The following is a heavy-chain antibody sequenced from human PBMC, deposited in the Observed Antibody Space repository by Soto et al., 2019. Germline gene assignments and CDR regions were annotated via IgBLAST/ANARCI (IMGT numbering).Heavy chain of an antibody. CDR2: IIPIFGTA. J-gene: IGHJ4*02. V-gene: IGHV1-69*13. CDR1: GVTFSSYA. CDR3: ATRTDYYDSKTPLDY. Sequence: SVKVSCKASGVTFSSYAISWVRQAPGQGLEWMGGIIPIFGTANYAQKFQGRVTITADESTSTAYMELSSLRSEDTAVYYCATRTDYYDSKTPLDYWGQGTLVTVSS. D-gene: IGHD3-22*01.